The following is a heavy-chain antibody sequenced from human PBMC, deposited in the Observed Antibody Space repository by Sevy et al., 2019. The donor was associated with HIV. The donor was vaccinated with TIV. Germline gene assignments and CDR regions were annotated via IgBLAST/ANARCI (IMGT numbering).Heavy chain of an antibody. Sequence: ASVKVSCKASGYTFTDYYIQWFRQAPGQGLEWMGWINPNTGVTKYAWRFQGRVTMTTRTPITTAYLDLSRLRSDDTAFYFCARSDESAEYGFDYWGQGTLVTVSS. V-gene: IGHV1-2*02. D-gene: IGHD4-17*01. CDR1: GYTFTDYY. CDR3: ARSDESAEYGFDY. J-gene: IGHJ4*02. CDR2: INPNTGVT.